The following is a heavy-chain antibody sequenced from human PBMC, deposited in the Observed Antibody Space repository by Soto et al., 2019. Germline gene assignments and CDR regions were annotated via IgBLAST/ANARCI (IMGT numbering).Heavy chain of an antibody. V-gene: IGHV3-21*01. Sequence: GGSLRLSCGASGFTLGSYSVNWVRQAPGKGLEWISSISDSSSYIFYAASVKGRFTISRDNAKNLVYLQMNSLRAEDTAVYYCARGDYGLDYWGRGNLVTVSS. CDR3: ARGDYGLDY. CDR2: ISDSSSYI. J-gene: IGHJ4*02. CDR1: GFTLGSYS. D-gene: IGHD4-17*01.